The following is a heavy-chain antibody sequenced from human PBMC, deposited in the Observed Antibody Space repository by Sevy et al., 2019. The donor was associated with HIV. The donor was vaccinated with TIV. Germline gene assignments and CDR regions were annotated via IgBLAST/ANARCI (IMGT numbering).Heavy chain of an antibody. J-gene: IGHJ4*02. V-gene: IGHV3-74*01. CDR2: INSDGSST. CDR1: GFTFSSYW. D-gene: IGHD3-9*01. Sequence: GGSLRLSCAASGFTFSSYWMHWVRQAPGKGLVWVSRINSDGSSTSYADSVKGRFTISRDNAKNTLYLQMNSLRAEDTAVYYCARGFSEYYDNLTGYSGFDYWGQGTLVTVSS. CDR3: ARGFSEYYDNLTGYSGFDY.